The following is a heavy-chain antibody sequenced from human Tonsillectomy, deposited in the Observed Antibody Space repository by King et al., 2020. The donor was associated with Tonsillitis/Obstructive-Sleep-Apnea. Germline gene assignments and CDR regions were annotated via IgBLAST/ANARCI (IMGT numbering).Heavy chain of an antibody. D-gene: IGHD2-2*01. CDR1: GFTFSTYG. V-gene: IGHV3-30*18. Sequence: VKLVESGGGVVQPGRSLRLSCAASGFTFSTYGMHWVRQAPGKGLEWVAVLSYDGSNKYYADSVKGRFTISRDNSKNTLYLQMNSLRPEDTAVYYCAKDMEYQLPLTARHYHYYYGMDVWGQGTTVTVSS. CDR3: AKDMEYQLPLTARHYHYYYGMDV. J-gene: IGHJ6*02. CDR2: LSYDGSNK.